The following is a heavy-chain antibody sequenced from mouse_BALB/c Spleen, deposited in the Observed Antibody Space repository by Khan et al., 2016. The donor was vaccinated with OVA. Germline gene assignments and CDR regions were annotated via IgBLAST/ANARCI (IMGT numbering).Heavy chain of an antibody. CDR1: GYTFTSYT. V-gene: IGHV1-4*01. J-gene: IGHJ3*01. Sequence: VQLQQSGAELARPGASVKMSCKASGYTFTSYTIHWIKKRPGPGLEWIGYINPSTGYTNYNQKFKDKATLTTDKSSTTAYLQLSSLTSDDSAVYNCVRDGAYHRNDGWFAYWSQGTLVTVSA. CDR2: INPSTGYT. D-gene: IGHD2-14*01. CDR3: VRDGAYHRNDGWFAY.